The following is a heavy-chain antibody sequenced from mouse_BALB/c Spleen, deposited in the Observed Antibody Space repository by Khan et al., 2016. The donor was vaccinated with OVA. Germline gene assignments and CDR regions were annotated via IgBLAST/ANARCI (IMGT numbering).Heavy chain of an antibody. CDR1: GFTFSSYS. V-gene: IGHV5-6*01. J-gene: IGHJ3*01. D-gene: IGHD4-1*01. CDR2: ISSGGDYT. Sequence: EVQGVESGGDLVKPGGSLKLSCAASGFTFSSYSMSWVRQTPDKRLEWVATISSGGDYTYYPDNVKGRFTISRNNAKNTLYLQMSSLKSEDTAMYYCARHLTGSFAYWGQGTLVTVSA. CDR3: ARHLTGSFAY.